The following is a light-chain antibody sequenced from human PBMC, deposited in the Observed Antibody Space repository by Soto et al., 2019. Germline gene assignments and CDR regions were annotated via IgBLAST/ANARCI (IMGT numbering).Light chain of an antibody. CDR2: GAS. CDR1: QSVSSNY. Sequence: PGERATLSCRASQSVSSNYLAWYQHKPGKAPRLLIYGASSRATGIPDRFSASGSGTDFTLTISRLEPADFAVYYCQQYGSSQYTFGQGTKLEIK. J-gene: IGKJ2*01. CDR3: QQYGSSQYT. V-gene: IGKV3-20*01.